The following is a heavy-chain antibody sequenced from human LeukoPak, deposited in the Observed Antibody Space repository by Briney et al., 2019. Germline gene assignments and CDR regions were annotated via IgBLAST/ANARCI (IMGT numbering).Heavy chain of an antibody. Sequence: GGSLRLSCAASGFTFSSYSTNWVRQAPGKGLEWVSSISSSSSYIYYADSVKGRFTISRDNAKNSLYLQMNSLRAEDTAVYYCARDPGDGYNFDYWGQGTLVTVSS. J-gene: IGHJ4*02. CDR1: GFTFSSYS. CDR3: ARDPGDGYNFDY. CDR2: ISSSSSYI. D-gene: IGHD5-24*01. V-gene: IGHV3-21*01.